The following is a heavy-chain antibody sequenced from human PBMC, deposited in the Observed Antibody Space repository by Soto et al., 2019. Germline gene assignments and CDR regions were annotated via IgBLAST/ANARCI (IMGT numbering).Heavy chain of an antibody. Sequence: GGSLRLSCAASGFTFSSYGMHWVRQAPGKGLEWVAVISYDGSNKYYADSVKGRFTISRDNSKNTLYLQMNSLRAEDTAVYYCAKDYCSSTSCYFSPFDYWGQGTLVTVSS. CDR3: AKDYCSSTSCYFSPFDY. D-gene: IGHD2-2*01. CDR1: GFTFSSYG. J-gene: IGHJ4*02. V-gene: IGHV3-30*18. CDR2: ISYDGSNK.